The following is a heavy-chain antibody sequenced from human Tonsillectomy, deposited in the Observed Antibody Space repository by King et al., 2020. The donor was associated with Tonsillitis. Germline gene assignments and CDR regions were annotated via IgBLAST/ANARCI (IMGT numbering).Heavy chain of an antibody. V-gene: IGHV3-30*03. CDR3: ARDPVVGRPDYFDS. Sequence: ESGGGVVQPGRSLRLSCAASGFTFSDFVLHWVRQAPDKGLEWVAVMSTTGVIKIYSDSVKGRFTISRDNSRNTLYLQMDSLRPEDTAMYYCARDPVVGRPDYFDSWGRGALVTVSS. D-gene: IGHD2-15*01. CDR1: GFTFSDFV. J-gene: IGHJ4*02. CDR2: MSTTGVIK.